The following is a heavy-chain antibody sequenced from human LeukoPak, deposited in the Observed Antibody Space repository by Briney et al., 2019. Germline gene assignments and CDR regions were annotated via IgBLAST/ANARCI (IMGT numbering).Heavy chain of an antibody. V-gene: IGHV4-4*07. CDR2: IYSNGIT. CDR1: GVSISSYY. CDR3: AASPNFYSNNMPV. Sequence: TSETLSLTCNVSGVSISSYYWSWIRLPAGKGLEWIGRIYSNGITNYNPSLQSRITMSVDTSKKELSLKLSSVTAADTAVYYCAASPNFYSNNMPVGGKGTT. J-gene: IGHJ6*03.